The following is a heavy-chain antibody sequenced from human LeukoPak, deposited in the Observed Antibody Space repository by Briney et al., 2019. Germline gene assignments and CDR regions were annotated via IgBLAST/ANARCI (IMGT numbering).Heavy chain of an antibody. Sequence: GGSLRLSCAASGFTFSNAWMSWVRQAPGKGLEWVGRIKSKTDGGTTAYAAPVKGRFTISRDDSKNTLYLQMNSLKTEDTAVYYCTTEDIVVVPAAINAFDIWGQGTMVTVSS. J-gene: IGHJ3*02. CDR2: IKSKTDGGTT. CDR1: GFTFSNAW. D-gene: IGHD2-2*02. CDR3: TTEDIVVVPAAINAFDI. V-gene: IGHV3-15*01.